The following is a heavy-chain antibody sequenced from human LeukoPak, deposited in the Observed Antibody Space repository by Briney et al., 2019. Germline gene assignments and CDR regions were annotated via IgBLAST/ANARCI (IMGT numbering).Heavy chain of an antibody. J-gene: IGHJ4*02. D-gene: IGHD6-19*01. CDR1: GFTFSKYI. Sequence: GGSLRLSCAASGFTFSKYIMHWVRQAPGKGLDWVAVILENGSRQYYADSVKGRFTISRDNSKNTLSLQMNSLRGEDTAMYYCARVQGGGYRTADYWGQGTLVNVSS. CDR3: ARVQGGGYRTADY. V-gene: IGHV3-30*04. CDR2: ILENGSRQ.